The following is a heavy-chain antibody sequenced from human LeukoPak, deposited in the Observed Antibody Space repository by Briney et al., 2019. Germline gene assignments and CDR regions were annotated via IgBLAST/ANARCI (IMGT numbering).Heavy chain of an antibody. J-gene: IGHJ4*02. D-gene: IGHD4-11*01. V-gene: IGHV3-23*01. CDR3: AKDLGSTVTTTFDY. Sequence: GGSPRLSCAASGFTFSSYAMSWVRQAPGKGLEWVSAISGSGGSTYYADSVKGRFTISRDNSKNTLYLQMNSLRAEDTAVYYCAKDLGSTVTTTFDYWGQGTLVTVSS. CDR1: GFTFSSYA. CDR2: ISGSGGST.